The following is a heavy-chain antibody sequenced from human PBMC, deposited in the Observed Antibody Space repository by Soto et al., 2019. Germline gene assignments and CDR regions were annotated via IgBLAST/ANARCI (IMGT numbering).Heavy chain of an antibody. CDR3: AREISGSYRFDY. J-gene: IGHJ4*02. CDR2: MNPHSGNT. V-gene: IGHV1-8*01. Sequence: QVQLVQSGAEVKKPGASVKVSCKASGYTFTSYDINWVRQATGQGPDGMGWMNPHSGNTGYAQKFQGRVTMTRNTSISTAYMELSSLRSEDTAVYYCAREISGSYRFDYWGQGTLVTVSS. CDR1: GYTFTSYD. D-gene: IGHD1-26*01.